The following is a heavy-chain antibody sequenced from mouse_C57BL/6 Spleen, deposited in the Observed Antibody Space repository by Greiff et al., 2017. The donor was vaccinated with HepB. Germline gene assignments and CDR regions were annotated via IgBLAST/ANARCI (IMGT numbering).Heavy chain of an antibody. CDR2: IWSGGST. CDR1: GFSLTSYG. D-gene: IGHD1-1*01. CDR3: ASSFYGSSHWYFDV. Sequence: VKLVESGPGLVQPSQSLSITCTVSGFSLTSYGVHWVRQSPGKGLEWLGVIWSGGSTDYNAAFISRLSISKDNSKSQVFFKMNSLQADDTAIYYCASSFYGSSHWYFDVWGTGTTVTVSS. J-gene: IGHJ1*03. V-gene: IGHV2-2*01.